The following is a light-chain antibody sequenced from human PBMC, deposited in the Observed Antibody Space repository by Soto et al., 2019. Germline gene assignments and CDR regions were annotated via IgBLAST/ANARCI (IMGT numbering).Light chain of an antibody. CDR3: SSYTSSSPLV. Sequence: QPASVSGSPGQSITISCTGTSSDVGGYNYVSWYQQHPGKAPKLMIYDVSNRPSGVSNRFSGSKSGNTASLTISGLQAEDEADYYCSSYTSSSPLVLGTGTKLTVL. V-gene: IGLV2-14*01. CDR2: DVS. J-gene: IGLJ1*01. CDR1: SSDVGGYNY.